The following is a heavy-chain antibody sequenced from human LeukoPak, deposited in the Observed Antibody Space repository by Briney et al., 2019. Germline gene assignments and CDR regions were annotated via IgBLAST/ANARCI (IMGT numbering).Heavy chain of an antibody. CDR1: GGSFSGYY. V-gene: IGHV4-34*01. CDR3: ARTPRPLFDY. J-gene: IGHJ4*02. CDR2: INHSGST. D-gene: IGHD6-6*01. Sequence: PSETLSLTCAVYGGSFSGYYWSWIRQPPGKGLEWIGEINHSGSTNYNPSLKRRVTISVDTSKNQSSPKLSSVTAADTAVYYCARTPRPLFDYWGQGTLVTVSS.